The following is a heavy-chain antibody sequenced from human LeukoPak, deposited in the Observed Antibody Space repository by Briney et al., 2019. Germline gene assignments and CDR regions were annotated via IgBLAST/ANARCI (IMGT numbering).Heavy chain of an antibody. J-gene: IGHJ4*02. CDR2: IYDSGST. CDR3: ARTTGHYLFDQ. Sequence: SETLSLTCTVSRGSISNWYWSWIRQPAGKGLEWIGRIYDSGSTEYNPSLRSRVIMSVDTSKNEFSLKLSSVTAADTAVYYCARTTGHYLFDQWGQGTLVIVPS. CDR1: RGSISNWY. V-gene: IGHV4-4*07. D-gene: IGHD3-3*01.